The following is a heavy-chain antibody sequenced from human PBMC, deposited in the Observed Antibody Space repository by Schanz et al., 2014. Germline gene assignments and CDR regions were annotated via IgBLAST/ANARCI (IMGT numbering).Heavy chain of an antibody. CDR1: GYSFTPFP. J-gene: IGHJ4*02. D-gene: IGHD6-13*01. CDR3: ARSGSSNWYFFDY. V-gene: IGHV1-3*01. Sequence: QVQLVQSGAEMKKPGASVKVSCKASGYSFTPFPIHWVRQAPGQRLEWMGWINAGTGNTEYSQKFQGRVTITRDTLASTAYMEVSSLRSEDTAVYYCARSGSSNWYFFDYWGQGTLVIVSS. CDR2: INAGTGNT.